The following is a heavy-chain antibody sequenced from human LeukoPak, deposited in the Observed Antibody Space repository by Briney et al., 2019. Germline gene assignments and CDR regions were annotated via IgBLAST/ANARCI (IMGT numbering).Heavy chain of an antibody. CDR3: ARDWEGGSSSWSPGIFDH. J-gene: IGHJ4*02. CDR1: GGSISSGGYY. CDR2: IYYSGST. D-gene: IGHD6-13*01. V-gene: IGHV4-31*03. Sequence: SQTLSLTCTVSGGSISSGGYYWSWIRQHPGKGLEWIGYIYYSGSTYYNPSLKSRVTISVDTSKNQFSLKLSSVTASDTAVYYCARDWEGGSSSWSPGIFDHWGQGTLVTVSS.